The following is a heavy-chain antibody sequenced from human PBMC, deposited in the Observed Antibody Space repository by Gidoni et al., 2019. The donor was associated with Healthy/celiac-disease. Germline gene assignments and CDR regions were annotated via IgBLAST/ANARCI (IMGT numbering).Heavy chain of an antibody. CDR2: ISYDGSNK. J-gene: IGHJ4*02. CDR1: GFTFRSSA. CDR3: ARSAGGAYSSGWSEFDY. V-gene: IGHV3-30-3*01. D-gene: IGHD6-19*01. Sequence: VQLVESGGGVVQPGRSLRLSCAASGFTFRSSAMHWVRQAPGKGLEWVAVISYDGSNKYYADSVKGRFTISRDNSKNTLYLQMNSLRAEDTAVYYCARSAGGAYSSGWSEFDYWGQGTLVTVSS.